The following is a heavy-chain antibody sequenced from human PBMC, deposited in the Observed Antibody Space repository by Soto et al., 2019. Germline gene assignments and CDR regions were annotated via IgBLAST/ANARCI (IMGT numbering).Heavy chain of an antibody. CDR1: GFTFSSYG. V-gene: IGHV3-33*01. CDR2: IWYDGSNK. CDR3: ARGISSSWPFDY. D-gene: IGHD6-13*01. Sequence: GGSLRLSCAASGFTFSSYGMHWVRQAPGKGLEWVAIIWYDGSNKYYADSVKGRFTISRDNSKNTLYLQMNSLRAEDTAVYYCARGISSSWPFDYWGQGTLVTVSS. J-gene: IGHJ4*02.